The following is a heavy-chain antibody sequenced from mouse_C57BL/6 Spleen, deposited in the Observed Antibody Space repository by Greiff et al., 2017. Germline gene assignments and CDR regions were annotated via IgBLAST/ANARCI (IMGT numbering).Heavy chain of an antibody. J-gene: IGHJ3*01. V-gene: IGHV1-82*01. D-gene: IGHD2-5*01. CDR2: IYPGDGDT. Sequence: QVQLKESGPELVKPGASVKISCKASGYAFSSSWMNWVKQRPGKGLEWIGRIYPGDGDTNYNGKFKGKATLTADKSSSTAYMQLSSLTSEDSAVYFCAREMGGYSNYVPSWFAYWGQGTLVTVSA. CDR1: GYAFSSSW. CDR3: AREMGGYSNYVPSWFAY.